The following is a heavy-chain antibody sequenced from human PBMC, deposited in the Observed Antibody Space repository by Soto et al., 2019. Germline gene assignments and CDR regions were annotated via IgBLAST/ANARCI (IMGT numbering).Heavy chain of an antibody. Sequence: SETLSLTCTVSGDSISGADYYWSWIRQTPGKGLEWIGHIFYSGTTYYNPSLKSRLAISVDTSKNHFSLRLTSVTAADTAVYYCARDLWVEPELYYYGMDVWGQGTTVTVS. V-gene: IGHV4-30-4*01. J-gene: IGHJ6*02. CDR3: ARDLWVEPELYYYGMDV. D-gene: IGHD1-1*01. CDR1: GDSISGADYY. CDR2: IFYSGTT.